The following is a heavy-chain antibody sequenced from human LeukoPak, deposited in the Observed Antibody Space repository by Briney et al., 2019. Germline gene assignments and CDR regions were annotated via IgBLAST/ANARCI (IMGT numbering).Heavy chain of an antibody. Sequence: ASVTVSCKASGYTFTSYDINWVRQATGQGLEWMGWMDPNNGNTGYAQKFQGRVTMTRDTSINTAYMELSSLRAEDTAVYYCAREFRVVAPTQGDEYWGQGTLVTVSS. CDR1: GYTFTSYD. V-gene: IGHV1-8*01. CDR3: AREFRVVAPTQGDEY. J-gene: IGHJ4*02. CDR2: MDPNNGNT. D-gene: IGHD2-21*01.